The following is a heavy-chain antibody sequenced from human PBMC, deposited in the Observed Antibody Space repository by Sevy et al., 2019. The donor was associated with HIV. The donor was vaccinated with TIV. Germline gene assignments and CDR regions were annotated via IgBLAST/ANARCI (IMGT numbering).Heavy chain of an antibody. CDR3: ARPYRTDPFYYSGSGGYYYPSYFDS. V-gene: IGHV3-7*01. Sequence: GGCLRLSCAASGFTFSSYWMTWVRQAPGKGLEWVANIKEDGSEKFYLDPVKGRFNISRDNAKNSLYLQMNSLRAEDTAVYYCARPYRTDPFYYSGSGGYYYPSYFDSWGQGTLVTVSS. CDR1: GFTFSSYW. CDR2: IKEDGSEK. J-gene: IGHJ4*02. D-gene: IGHD3-22*01.